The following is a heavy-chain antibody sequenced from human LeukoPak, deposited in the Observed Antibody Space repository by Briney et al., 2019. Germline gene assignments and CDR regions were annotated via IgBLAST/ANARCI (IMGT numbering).Heavy chain of an antibody. D-gene: IGHD3-22*01. J-gene: IGHJ3*02. CDR2: IWYDGSNK. Sequence: GGSLRLSCTASGFTFSSYGMHWVRQAPGKGLEWVAVIWYDGSNKYYADSVKGRFTISRDNSKNTLYLQMNSLRAEDTAVYYCAKEGVSYYDSSGYSIWGQGTMVTVSS. CDR3: AKEGVSYYDSSGYSI. V-gene: IGHV3-33*06. CDR1: GFTFSSYG.